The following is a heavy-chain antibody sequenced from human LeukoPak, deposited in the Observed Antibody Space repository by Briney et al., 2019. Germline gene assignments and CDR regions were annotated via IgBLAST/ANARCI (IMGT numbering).Heavy chain of an antibody. D-gene: IGHD6-6*01. Sequence: SETLSLTCTVSGASISGSSYYWGWIRQPPGKGLEWIGSIYYSGSTYYNPSLKSRVTISVDTSKNQFSLKLSSVTAADTAVYYCARDFRIYDEQLVQYAFDIWGQGTMVTVSS. CDR1: GASISGSSYY. CDR3: ARDFRIYDEQLVQYAFDI. V-gene: IGHV4-39*07. CDR2: IYYSGST. J-gene: IGHJ3*02.